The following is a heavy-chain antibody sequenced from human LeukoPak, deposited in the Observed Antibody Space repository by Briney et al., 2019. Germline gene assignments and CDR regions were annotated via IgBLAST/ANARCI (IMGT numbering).Heavy chain of an antibody. CDR3: ARESRDYGGNSALV. Sequence: PSETLSLTCAVSGGSISSGGYYWSWIRHHPGKGLEWIGRIYTSGSTNYNPSLKSRVTMSVDTSKNQFSLKLSSVTAADTAVYYCARESRDYGGNSALVWGQGTLVTVSS. CDR1: GGSISSGGYY. J-gene: IGHJ4*02. D-gene: IGHD4-23*01. CDR2: IYTSGST. V-gene: IGHV4-61*02.